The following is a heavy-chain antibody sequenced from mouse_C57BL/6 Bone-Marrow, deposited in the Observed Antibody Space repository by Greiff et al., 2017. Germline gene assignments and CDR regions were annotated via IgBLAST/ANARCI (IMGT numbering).Heavy chain of an antibody. CDR2: ISSGSRTI. V-gene: IGHV5-17*01. J-gene: IGHJ2*01. CDR1: GFTFSDYG. Sequence: EVHLVESGGGLVKPGGSLKLSCAASGFTFSDYGMHWVRQAPEKGLEWVAYISSGSRTIYYADTVKGRFTISRDNAKNTLFLQMTSLRSEDTAMYYCALTTTVVAEGRLDYWGQGTTLTVSS. D-gene: IGHD1-1*01. CDR3: ALTTTVVAEGRLDY.